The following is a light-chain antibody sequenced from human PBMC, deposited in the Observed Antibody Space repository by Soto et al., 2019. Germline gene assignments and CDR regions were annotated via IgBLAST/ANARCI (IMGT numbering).Light chain of an antibody. V-gene: IGLV2-14*03. CDR3: SSYTSSSTSVM. Sequence: QSALTQPASVSGSPGQSITISCTGTNSDVGGYDYVSWYQHHPGKAPELLIYDVSDRPPGVSDRFSGSKSGNTAYLTISGLQAKDESHYYCSSYTSSSTSVMFGGGTKVTVL. CDR2: DVS. CDR1: NSDVGGYDY. J-gene: IGLJ3*02.